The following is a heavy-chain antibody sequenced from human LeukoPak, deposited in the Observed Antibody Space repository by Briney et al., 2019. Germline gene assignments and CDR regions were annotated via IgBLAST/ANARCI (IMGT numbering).Heavy chain of an antibody. CDR2: VHYSGST. Sequence: PSETLSLTCTVSGGSIRSTSYYSGWIRQPPGKWLEWLGSVHYSGSTYDNPSLKSRVTISVDTSKNQFSLKLISVTAADTAVYYCARRSTVAGRGRFDPWGQGTLVTVSS. V-gene: IGHV4-39*01. CDR1: GGSIRSTSYY. D-gene: IGHD6-19*01. J-gene: IGHJ5*02. CDR3: ARRSTVAGRGRFDP.